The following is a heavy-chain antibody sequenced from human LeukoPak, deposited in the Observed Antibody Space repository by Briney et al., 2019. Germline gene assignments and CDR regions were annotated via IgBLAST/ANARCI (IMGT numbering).Heavy chain of an antibody. Sequence: PGGSLRLSCAASGFIFSSYSMNWVRQAPGKGLEWVSYISDSSSTIYYADSVKGRFTISRDDAKNSLYLQMNSLRAEDTAVYYCARGTYCSNTTCYPLGVFDGWGQGTMVTVSS. CDR2: ISDSSSTI. D-gene: IGHD2-2*01. CDR3: ARGTYCSNTTCYPLGVFDG. J-gene: IGHJ3*01. CDR1: GFIFSSYS. V-gene: IGHV3-48*04.